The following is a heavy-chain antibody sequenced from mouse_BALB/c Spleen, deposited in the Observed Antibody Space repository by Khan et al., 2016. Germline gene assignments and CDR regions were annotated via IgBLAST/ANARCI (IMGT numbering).Heavy chain of an antibody. Sequence: EVKLLESGGGLVQPGGSLKLSCAASGYDFSRYWMSWVRQAPGKGLEWIGEINPDSSTINYTPSLKDKFIISRDNAKNTLYLQMSKVRSEDTALYYCARNGKTLGDYWGQGTTLTVSS. CDR1: GYDFSRYW. J-gene: IGHJ2*01. V-gene: IGHV4-1*02. D-gene: IGHD2-1*01. CDR3: ARNGKTLGDY. CDR2: INPDSSTI.